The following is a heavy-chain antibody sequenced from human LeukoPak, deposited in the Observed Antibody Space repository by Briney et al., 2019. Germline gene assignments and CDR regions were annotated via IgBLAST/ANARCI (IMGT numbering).Heavy chain of an antibody. Sequence: GGSLRLSCAASGFTLSSYAMSWVRQAPGKGLEWVSAISGSGGSTYYADSVKGRFTISRDNSKNTLYLQMNSLRAEDTAVYYCAKDITMVRALYYFDYWSQGTLVTVSS. D-gene: IGHD3-10*01. CDR3: AKDITMVRALYYFDY. J-gene: IGHJ4*02. CDR2: ISGSGGST. CDR1: GFTLSSYA. V-gene: IGHV3-23*01.